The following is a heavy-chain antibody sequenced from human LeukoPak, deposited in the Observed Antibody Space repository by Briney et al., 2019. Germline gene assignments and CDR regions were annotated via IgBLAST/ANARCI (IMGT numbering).Heavy chain of an antibody. D-gene: IGHD6-19*01. CDR2: ISAYNGNT. J-gene: IGHJ6*03. Sequence: ASVKVSCKASGYTFTSYGISWVRQAPGQGLEWMGWISAYNGNTNYAQKLQGRVTMTTDTSTSTAYMELRSLRSDDTAVYYCARVVGSGWYKDDYYYYMDVWGKGTTVTVSS. CDR1: GYTFTSYG. CDR3: ARVVGSGWYKDDYYYYMDV. V-gene: IGHV1-18*01.